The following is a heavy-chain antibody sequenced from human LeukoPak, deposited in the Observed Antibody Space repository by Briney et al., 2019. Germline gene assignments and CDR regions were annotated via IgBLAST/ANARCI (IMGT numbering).Heavy chain of an antibody. CDR1: GLNFTDYD. J-gene: IGHJ4*02. CDR2: IWDDGSNK. CDR3: ARDQGIFDY. Sequence: PGGSLRLSCEASGLNFTDYDMDWVRLAPGKGPEWVAVIWDDGSNKYYAEPVKGRFTISRDISKNMLYLQMNSLRDEDSAVYYCARDQGIFDYWGQGTLVTVSS. V-gene: IGHV3-33*01.